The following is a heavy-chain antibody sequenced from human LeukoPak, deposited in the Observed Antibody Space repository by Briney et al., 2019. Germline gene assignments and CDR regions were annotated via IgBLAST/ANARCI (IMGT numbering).Heavy chain of an antibody. D-gene: IGHD4-4*01. CDR3: AGGNKARIYSNYSLDC. CDR1: GGSFSGYY. J-gene: IGHJ4*02. CDR2: INHSGST. Sequence: SETLSLTCAVYGGSFSGYYWSWIRQPPGKGLEWIGEINHSGSTNYNPSLKSRVTISVDTSKNQFSLKLSSVTAADTAVYYCAGGNKARIYSNYSLDCWGQGTLVTVSS. V-gene: IGHV4-34*01.